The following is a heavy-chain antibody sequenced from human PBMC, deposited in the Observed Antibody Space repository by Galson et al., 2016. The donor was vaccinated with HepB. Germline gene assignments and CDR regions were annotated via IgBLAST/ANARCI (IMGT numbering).Heavy chain of an antibody. V-gene: IGHV3-30*03. J-gene: IGHJ4*02. D-gene: IGHD3-16*01. CDR2: ISYDGSNK. CDR1: GFSFSNYW. Sequence: SLRLSCAASGFSFSNYWMSWVRQAPGQGLEWVAVISYDGSNKYYADSVKGRFTISRDASKNTLYLQMVSLRPEDTAVYYCARVGFGRSYGQGFDYWGQGTLVTVSS. CDR3: ARVGFGRSYGQGFDY.